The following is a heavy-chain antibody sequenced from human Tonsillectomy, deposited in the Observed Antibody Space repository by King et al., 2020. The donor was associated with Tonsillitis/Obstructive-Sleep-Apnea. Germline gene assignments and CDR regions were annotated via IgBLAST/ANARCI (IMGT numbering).Heavy chain of an antibody. CDR1: RFTFSSYT. D-gene: IGHD2-21*02. J-gene: IGHJ6*03. V-gene: IGHV3-48*02. Sequence: VQLVESGGGLVQPGGSLRLSCVASRFTFSSYTMSWVRQAPGKGLEWIAYISCSSTTIKYADSVKGRFTISRDNAANSLFLQKNSLRDEDTAVYYCTREGALTARDMYYYYFMDVWGTGTTVTVSS. CDR3: TREGALTARDMYYYYFMDV. CDR2: ISCSSTTI.